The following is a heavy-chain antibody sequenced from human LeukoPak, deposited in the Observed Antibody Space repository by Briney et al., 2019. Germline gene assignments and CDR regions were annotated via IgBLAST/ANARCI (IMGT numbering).Heavy chain of an antibody. J-gene: IGHJ6*03. CDR1: EFTFVRYA. CDR2: ISSSSFKI. Sequence: GGSLRLSCAASEFTFVRYAMNWVRQAPGKGLEWVSYISSSSFKIGYADSVKGRFTLSRDNSENSLYLQMDSLRVEDTAVYYCVRDPSYGSSWYYYMDVWGKGTTVTVSS. CDR3: VRDPSYGSSWYYYMDV. D-gene: IGHD6-13*01. V-gene: IGHV3-48*04.